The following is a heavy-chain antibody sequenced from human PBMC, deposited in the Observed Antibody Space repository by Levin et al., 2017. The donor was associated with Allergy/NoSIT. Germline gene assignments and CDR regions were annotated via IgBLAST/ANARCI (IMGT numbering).Heavy chain of an antibody. CDR3: ARDPTVTSPYYYGMDV. Sequence: GASVKVSCKASGGTFSSYAISWVRQAPGQGLEWMGGIIPIFGTANYAQKFQGRVTITADESTSTAYMELSSLRSEDTAVYYCARDPTVTSPYYYGMDVWGQGTTVTVSS. CDR1: GGTFSSYA. D-gene: IGHD4-17*01. J-gene: IGHJ6*02. CDR2: IIPIFGTA. V-gene: IGHV1-69*13.